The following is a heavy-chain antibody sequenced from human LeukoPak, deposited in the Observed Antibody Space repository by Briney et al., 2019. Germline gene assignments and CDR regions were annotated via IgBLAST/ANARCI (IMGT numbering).Heavy chain of an antibody. CDR2: IHYSGST. V-gene: IGHV4-59*12. J-gene: IGHJ4*02. CDR1: GGSITNYY. Sequence: SETLSLTCTVSGGSITNYYWTWIRQPPGKGLEWIGYIHYSGSTNYNPSLKSRVTISVDTSKNQFSLNLSSVTAADTAVYFCARDEGSSYPFDYWGQGTLVTVSS. CDR3: ARDEGSSYPFDY. D-gene: IGHD2-2*01.